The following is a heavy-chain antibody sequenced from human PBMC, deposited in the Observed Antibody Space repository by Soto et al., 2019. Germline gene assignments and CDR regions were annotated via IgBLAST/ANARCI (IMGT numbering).Heavy chain of an antibody. J-gene: IGHJ6*02. V-gene: IGHV3-21*03. Sequence: EVQLVESGGGLVKPGGSLRLSCAASGFTFSSYSMNWVRQAPGKGLEWVSSISSSSSYIYYADSVKGRFTISRDNAKNSLYLQMNSLRAEDPGVYYRAAGLDMDPSRSSYYCMDVWGQGTTVTVCS. D-gene: IGHD6-6*01. CDR3: AAGLDMDPSRSSYYCMDV. CDR1: GFTFSSYS. CDR2: ISSSSSYI.